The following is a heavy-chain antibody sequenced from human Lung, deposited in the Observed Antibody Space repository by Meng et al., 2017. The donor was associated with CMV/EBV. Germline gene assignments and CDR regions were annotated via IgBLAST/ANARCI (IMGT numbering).Heavy chain of an antibody. J-gene: IGHJ4*02. CDR1: GGSISSSTW. Sequence: QVQVELPVPGPLKPPGPLALACAVVGGSISSSTWWGWVRQPPGKGLEWIGEIYHSGSTNYIPSLKSRVTISVDKSKNQFSLNLSSVTAADTAVYYCARVGQWLPIDYWGQGTLVTVSS. CDR2: IYHSGST. V-gene: IGHV4-4*03. D-gene: IGHD6-19*01. CDR3: ARVGQWLPIDY.